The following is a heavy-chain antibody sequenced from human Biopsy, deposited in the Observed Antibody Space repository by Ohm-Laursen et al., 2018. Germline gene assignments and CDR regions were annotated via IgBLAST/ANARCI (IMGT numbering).Heavy chain of an antibody. Sequence: SLRLSCAASGFTFNSYWMHWVRQAAGKGLGWVSRINIDGSGTKYADSVKGRFTVSRDNAKNTLFLQMKNLRAEDTAIYYCGRRPFFDYWSAYYVDHWGQGALVTVSS. CDR1: GFTFNSYW. V-gene: IGHV3-74*03. CDR2: INIDGSGT. D-gene: IGHD3-3*01. J-gene: IGHJ5*02. CDR3: GRRPFFDYWSAYYVDH.